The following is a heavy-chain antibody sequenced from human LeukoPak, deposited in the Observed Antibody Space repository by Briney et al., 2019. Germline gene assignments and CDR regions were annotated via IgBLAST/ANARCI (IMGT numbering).Heavy chain of an antibody. CDR2: IRYDGSNK. V-gene: IGHV3-30*02. J-gene: IGHJ4*02. CDR3: ATLPYYYDSSGSYYFDY. CDR1: GFIFNSYG. Sequence: GGSLRLSCAASGFIFNSYGMHWVRQAPGKGLEWVAFIRYDGSNKYYADSVKGRFTTSRDNFKNTLYLQMNSLRVEDTAVYYCATLPYYYDSSGSYYFDYWGQGTLVTVSS. D-gene: IGHD3-22*01.